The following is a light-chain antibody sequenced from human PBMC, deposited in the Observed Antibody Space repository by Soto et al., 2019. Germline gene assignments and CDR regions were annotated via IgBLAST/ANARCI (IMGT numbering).Light chain of an antibody. Sequence: DVVMTQSPLSLPVTLGQPASISCRSSQSLVHSDGNTYLNWFQQRPGQSPRRLIYKVSDRDSGVPDRFSGSGSGTDFTLKISRVEAEDVGIYYCMQGTHWPRIFGQGTKVDIK. V-gene: IGKV2-30*02. CDR1: QSLVHSDGNTY. CDR2: KVS. CDR3: MQGTHWPRI. J-gene: IGKJ1*01.